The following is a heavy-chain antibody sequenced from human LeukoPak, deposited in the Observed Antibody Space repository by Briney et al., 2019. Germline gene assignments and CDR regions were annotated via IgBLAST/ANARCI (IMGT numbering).Heavy chain of an antibody. J-gene: IGHJ3*01. V-gene: IGHV4-59*08. D-gene: IGHD3-16*01. CDR1: GGSISSYY. CDR2: IYYTGTT. Sequence: PSETLSLTCTASGGSISSYYWSWIRQPPGKGLEWIGYIYYTGTTDSNPSLKSRVTISLDTSKNQFSLNLSSVTAADTAVYYCARRWVYDKRAFDAWGQGTMVTVSS. CDR3: ARRWVYDKRAFDA.